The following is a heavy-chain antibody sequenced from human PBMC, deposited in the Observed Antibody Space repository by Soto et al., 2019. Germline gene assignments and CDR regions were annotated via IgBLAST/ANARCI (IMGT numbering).Heavy chain of an antibody. J-gene: IGHJ6*02. V-gene: IGHV1-18*01. CDR2: MGDHSGHT. CDR3: GREGQQLAPEDYYQFNGMDV. Sequence: QFQLVQSGAEVKKPGASVKVSCKASGYNFTRFGISWVRQAPGHGLEWMGWMGDHSGHTRQAQKFQGRLSMTTDASMITAYLALRRVTSDDTALYCCGREGQQLAPEDYYQFNGMDVWGQGTTVIVSS. D-gene: IGHD6-13*01. CDR1: GYNFTRFG.